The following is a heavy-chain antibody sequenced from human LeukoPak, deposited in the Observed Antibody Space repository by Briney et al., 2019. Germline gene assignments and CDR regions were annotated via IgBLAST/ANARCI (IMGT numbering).Heavy chain of an antibody. CDR3: ARHYSSDPFDY. J-gene: IGHJ4*02. CDR1: GGSFSGYY. D-gene: IGHD2-21*01. CDR2: INHSGST. V-gene: IGHV4-34*01. Sequence: ASETLSLTCAVYGGSFSGYYWSWIRQPPGKGLEWIGEINHSGSTNYSPSLKSRVTISADASKNQFSLKLTSLTAADTALYFCARHYSSDPFDYWGQGTLVTVSS.